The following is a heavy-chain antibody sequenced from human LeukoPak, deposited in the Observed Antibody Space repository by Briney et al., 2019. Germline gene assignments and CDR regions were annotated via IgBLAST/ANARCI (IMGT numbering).Heavy chain of an antibody. CDR3: ASSGWPDYYYYGMDV. D-gene: IGHD6-19*01. V-gene: IGHV3-21*01. J-gene: IGHJ6*02. CDR1: GFTFSSYS. Sequence: GGSLRLSCAASGFTFSSYSMNWVRQAPGKGLEWVSSISSSSYIYYADSVKGRFTISRDNAKNSLYLQVNSLRAEDTAVYYCASSGWPDYYYYGMDVWGQGTMVTVSS. CDR2: ISSSSYI.